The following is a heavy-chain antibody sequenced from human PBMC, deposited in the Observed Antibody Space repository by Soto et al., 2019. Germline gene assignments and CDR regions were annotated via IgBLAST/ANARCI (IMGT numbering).Heavy chain of an antibody. CDR1: GGSVTNSSYY. J-gene: IGHJ4*02. CDR3: ARESVTGFAY. CDR2: VYYRGRS. V-gene: IGHV4-39*07. Sequence: SETLSLTCTVSGGSVTNSSYYWGWIRQSPGKGLEWIGSVYYRGRSYSKSSVKSRVTISVDTSKNQFSLKLSSVTAADTAVYFCARESVTGFAYRGQGTLVRVFS. D-gene: IGHD2-21*02.